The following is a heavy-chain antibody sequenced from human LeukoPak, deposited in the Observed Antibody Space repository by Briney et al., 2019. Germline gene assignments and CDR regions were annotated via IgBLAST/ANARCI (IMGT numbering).Heavy chain of an antibody. J-gene: IGHJ4*02. CDR2: ISSKSTYI. CDR3: ARRGGLSSGRGFDH. D-gene: IGHD3-16*01. CDR1: GFDFNYYD. Sequence: GGSLGLSCVASGFDFNYYDMNWVRQAPGKGLEWVSSISSKSTYIDSADSTKGRFTISRDNANNSVFLQMSSLRPEDTAVYFCARRGGLSSGRGFDHWGQGTLVTVSS. V-gene: IGHV3-21*01.